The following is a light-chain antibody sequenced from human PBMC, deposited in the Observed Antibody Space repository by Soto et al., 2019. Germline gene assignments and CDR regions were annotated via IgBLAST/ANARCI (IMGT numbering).Light chain of an antibody. V-gene: IGKV1-33*01. CDR2: AVS. Sequence: DIQLTQSPSSLSASVGETVTITCRASQDIDNSLNWYQHQPGKAPKLLIYAVSFLETGVPSRFSGRGSGTVFSLTINSLQADDFATYYCQQHDGRPTMTFGQGTRLDIK. J-gene: IGKJ5*01. CDR3: QQHDGRPTMT. CDR1: QDIDNS.